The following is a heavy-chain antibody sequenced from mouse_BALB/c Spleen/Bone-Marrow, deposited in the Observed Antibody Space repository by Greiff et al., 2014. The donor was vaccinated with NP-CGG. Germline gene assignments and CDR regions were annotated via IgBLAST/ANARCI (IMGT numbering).Heavy chain of an antibody. D-gene: IGHD2-13*01. CDR3: ARHESYGDYLYFDV. V-gene: IGHV1-62-2*01. CDR1: GYTFTEYI. Sequence: QVQLQQSGAGLVKPGASVKLSCKASGYTFTEYIIHWVKQRSGQGLEWIGWFYPGGGSIKYNEKFKDKATLTADKSSSTVYMELSRLTSEDSAVYFCARHESYGDYLYFDVWGAGTTVTSPQ. J-gene: IGHJ1*01. CDR2: FYPGGGSI.